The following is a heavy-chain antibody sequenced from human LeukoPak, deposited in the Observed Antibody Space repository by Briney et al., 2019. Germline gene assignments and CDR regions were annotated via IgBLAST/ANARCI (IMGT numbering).Heavy chain of an antibody. J-gene: IGHJ3*02. Sequence: PSQTLSLTSTVSGGSISSGGYYWSWIRQHPGKGLEWIGYIYYSGSTYYNPSLKSRVTISVDRSKNQFSLKLSSVTAADTAVYYCARHLLRYFDWTLQHQSGDAFDIWGQGTMVTVSS. V-gene: IGHV4-31*03. CDR2: IYYSGST. CDR1: GGSISSGGYY. D-gene: IGHD3-9*01. CDR3: ARHLLRYFDWTLQHQSGDAFDI.